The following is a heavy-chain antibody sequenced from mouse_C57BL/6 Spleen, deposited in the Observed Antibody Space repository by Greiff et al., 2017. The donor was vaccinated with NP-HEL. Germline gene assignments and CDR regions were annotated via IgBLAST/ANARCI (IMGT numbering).Heavy chain of an antibody. CDR3: ARFYDYDGWFAY. Sequence: VQLQQSGPELVKPGASVKMSCKASGYTFTDYNMHWVKQSHGKSLEWIGYINPNNGGTSYNQKFKGKATLTVNKSSSTAYMELRSLTSEDSAVYYCARFYDYDGWFAYWGQGTLVTVSA. D-gene: IGHD2-4*01. V-gene: IGHV1-22*01. CDR1: GYTFTDYN. CDR2: INPNNGGT. J-gene: IGHJ3*01.